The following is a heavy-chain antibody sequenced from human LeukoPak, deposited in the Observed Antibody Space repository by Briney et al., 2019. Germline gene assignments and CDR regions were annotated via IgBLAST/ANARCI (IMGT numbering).Heavy chain of an antibody. V-gene: IGHV3-30*02. D-gene: IGHD6-13*01. CDR1: GFSFSSYG. CDR2: IRYDGSNK. Sequence: GGSLRLSCAASGFSFSSYGMHWVRQAPGKGLEWVAFIRYDGSNKYYADSVKGRFTISRDNAKNTLYLQMNSLRAEDTAVYYCARYSSSWYGNFDYWGQGTLVTVSS. J-gene: IGHJ4*02. CDR3: ARYSSSWYGNFDY.